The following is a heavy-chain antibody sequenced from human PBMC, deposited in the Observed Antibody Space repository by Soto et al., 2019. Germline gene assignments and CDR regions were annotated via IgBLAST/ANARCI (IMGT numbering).Heavy chain of an antibody. V-gene: IGHV1-69*12. CDR1: GGTFSSYA. CDR2: IIPIFGTA. D-gene: IGHD1-26*01. Sequence: QVQLVQSGAEVKKPGSSVKVSCKASGGTFSSYAIRWVRQAPGQGLEWMGGIIPIFGTATYAQKFQGRVTITADETTSTAYMELSSLRSEDTAVYYCASPADGTDPFDYWGQGTLVTVSS. J-gene: IGHJ4*02. CDR3: ASPADGTDPFDY.